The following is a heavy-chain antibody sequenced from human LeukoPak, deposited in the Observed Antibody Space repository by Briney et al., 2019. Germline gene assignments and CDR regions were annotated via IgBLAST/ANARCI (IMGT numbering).Heavy chain of an antibody. Sequence: GASVKVSCKASGGTSSSYAISWVRQAPGQGLEWMGGIIPIFGTANYAQKFQGRVTITADESTSTAYMELSSLRSEDTAVYYCARALGYGDYYLDYWGQGTLVTVSS. V-gene: IGHV1-69*13. J-gene: IGHJ4*02. CDR3: ARALGYGDYYLDY. CDR1: GGTSSSYA. D-gene: IGHD4-17*01. CDR2: IIPIFGTA.